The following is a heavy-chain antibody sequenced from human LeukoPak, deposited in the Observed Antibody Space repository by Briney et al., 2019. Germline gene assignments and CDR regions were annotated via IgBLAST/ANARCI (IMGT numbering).Heavy chain of an antibody. CDR2: IRYDGSNK. CDR1: GFTFSSYG. D-gene: IGHD2-2*01. CDR3: AKEDIVVVPAAMNFDY. J-gene: IGHJ4*02. V-gene: IGHV3-30*02. Sequence: AGGSLRLSCAASGFTFSSYGMHWVRQAPGKGLEWVAFIRYDGSNKYYADSVKGRFTISRDNSKNTLYLQMNSLRAEDTAAYYCAKEDIVVVPAAMNFDYWGQGTLVTVSS.